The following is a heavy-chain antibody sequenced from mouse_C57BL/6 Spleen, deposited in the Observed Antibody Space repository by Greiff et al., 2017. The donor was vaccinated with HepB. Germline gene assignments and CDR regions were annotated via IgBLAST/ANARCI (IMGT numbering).Heavy chain of an antibody. D-gene: IGHD2-12*01. J-gene: IGHJ1*03. CDR3: ARLRRDYWYFDV. CDR1: GYSITSGYY. Sequence: DVQLQESGPGLVKPSQSLSLTCSVTGYSITSGYYWNWIRQFPGNKLEWMGYISYDGSNNYNPSLKNRISITRDTSKNQFFLKLNSVTTEDTATYYCARLRRDYWYFDVWGTGTTVTVSS. CDR2: ISYDGSN. V-gene: IGHV3-6*01.